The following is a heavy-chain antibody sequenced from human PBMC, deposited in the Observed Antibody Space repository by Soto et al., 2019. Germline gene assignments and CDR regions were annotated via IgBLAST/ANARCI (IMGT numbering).Heavy chain of an antibody. Sequence: QVQLVQSGAEVKKPGTSVKVSCKASGYTFTGYYMHWVRQAPGQGLEWMGWINPNSGGTNYAQKFQGWVTMTRDTSISTAYMELSRLRSDDTAVYYGARAFYETPSWFDPWGQGTLVTVSS. CDR3: ARAFYETPSWFDP. V-gene: IGHV1-2*04. CDR1: GYTFTGYY. CDR2: INPNSGGT. D-gene: IGHD3-16*01. J-gene: IGHJ5*02.